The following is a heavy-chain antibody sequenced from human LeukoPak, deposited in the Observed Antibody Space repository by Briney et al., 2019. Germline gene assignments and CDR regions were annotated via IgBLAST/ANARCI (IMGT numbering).Heavy chain of an antibody. J-gene: IGHJ4*02. V-gene: IGHV3-7*03. CDR3: AGGEGWTAED. Sequence: GGSLRLSCAASGFTVSRYWMTWVRQAPVKGLEWVATIKEDGTEQHLVESVQGRFTVSRDNTENSVYLQMNSLRVEDTGVYFCAGGEGWTAEDWGQGTQVTVSS. CDR1: GFTVSRYW. D-gene: IGHD3/OR15-3a*01. CDR2: IKEDGTEQ.